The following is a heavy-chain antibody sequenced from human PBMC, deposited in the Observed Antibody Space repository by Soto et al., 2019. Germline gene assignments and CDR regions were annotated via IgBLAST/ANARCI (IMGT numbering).Heavy chain of an antibody. J-gene: IGHJ4*02. CDR1: GGTFSSYA. CDR2: INPNSGGT. Sequence: ASVKVSCKASGGTFSSYAISWVRQAPGQGLEWMGWINPNSGGTNYAQKFQGWVTMTRDTSISTAYMELSRLRSDDTAGYYCARGWGSSSRPYYFDYWGQGTLVTVSS. CDR3: ARGWGSSSRPYYFDY. V-gene: IGHV1-2*04. D-gene: IGHD6-13*01.